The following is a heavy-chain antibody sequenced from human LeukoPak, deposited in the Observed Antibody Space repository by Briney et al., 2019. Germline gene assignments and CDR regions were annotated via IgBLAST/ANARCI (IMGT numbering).Heavy chain of an antibody. CDR2: IYSGCST. J-gene: IGHJ6*03. D-gene: IGHD4-17*01. Sequence: PGGSLLLSCAASAFTVSSNYMSWVRRAPGKGLEWVSVIYSGCSTYYADSVKGRFTISRDNSKNTLYLQMNSLRAEDTAVYYCARDSAYGDYVPGPMDVWGKGTTVTVSS. CDR3: ARDSAYGDYVPGPMDV. V-gene: IGHV3-53*01. CDR1: AFTVSSNY.